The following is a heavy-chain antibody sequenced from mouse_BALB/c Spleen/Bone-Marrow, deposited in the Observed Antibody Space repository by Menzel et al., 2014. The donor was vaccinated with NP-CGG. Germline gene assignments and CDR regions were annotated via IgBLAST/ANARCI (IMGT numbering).Heavy chain of an antibody. J-gene: IGHJ4*01. CDR1: GFTFSSYA. CDR2: ISSGGSYT. CDR3: ARHETTVVATDAMDY. D-gene: IGHD1-1*01. V-gene: IGHV5-9-3*01. Sequence: DVKLVESGGGLVKPGGSLKLSCAASGFTFSSYAMSWVRQTPEKRLEWVATISSGGSYTYYPDSVKGRFTISRDNAKNTLYLQMSSLRSEDTAMYYCARHETTVVATDAMDYWGQGTSVTVSS.